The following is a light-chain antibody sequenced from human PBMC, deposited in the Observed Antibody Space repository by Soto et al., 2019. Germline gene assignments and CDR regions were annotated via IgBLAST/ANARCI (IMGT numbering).Light chain of an antibody. CDR1: QSVSSSY. J-gene: IGKJ1*01. CDR2: GAS. CDR3: QQYGSSQT. Sequence: EIVLTQSPGTLALSPGERATLSCRTSQSVSSSYLAWYQQKPGQAPRLLIYGASSRATGIPERCSGSGSGTDFTLTISRLEPDDFAVYYCQQYGSSQTFGQGTKVEIK. V-gene: IGKV3-20*01.